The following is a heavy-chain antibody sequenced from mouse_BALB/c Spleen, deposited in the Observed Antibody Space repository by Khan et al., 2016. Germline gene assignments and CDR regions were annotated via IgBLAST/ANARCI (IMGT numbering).Heavy chain of an antibody. J-gene: IGHJ2*01. Sequence: QVQLQQPGAELARPGASVKMSCKASGYTFTSYTMFWVKQRPGQGLEWLGYVNPSNDYTDYNQKFKDKATLTADKSSSTAYMQLNSLTSEDSAVYYWAREGWLLGFFDYWGQGTTLTVSS. CDR3: AREGWLLGFFDY. D-gene: IGHD2-3*01. V-gene: IGHV1-4*01. CDR1: GYTFTSYT. CDR2: VNPSNDYT.